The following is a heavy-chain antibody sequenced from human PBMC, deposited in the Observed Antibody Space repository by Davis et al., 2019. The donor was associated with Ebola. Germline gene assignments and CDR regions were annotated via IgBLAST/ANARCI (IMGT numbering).Heavy chain of an antibody. Sequence: PGGSLRLSCAASGFTFSSYEMNWVRQAPGKGLEWVSYISSSGSTIYYADSVKGRFTISRDNAKNSLYLQMNSLRAEDTAVYYCARVKPSPYGSSGMDVWGQGTTVTVSS. J-gene: IGHJ6*02. CDR3: ARVKPSPYGSSGMDV. CDR2: ISSSGSTI. CDR1: GFTFSSYE. V-gene: IGHV3-48*03. D-gene: IGHD3-10*01.